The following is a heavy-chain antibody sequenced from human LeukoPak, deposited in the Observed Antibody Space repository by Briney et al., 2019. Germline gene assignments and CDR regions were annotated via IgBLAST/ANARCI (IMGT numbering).Heavy chain of an antibody. CDR1: GGSISSYY. V-gene: IGHV4-59*01. Sequence: SETLSLTCTVSGGSISSYYWSWIRQPPGKGLEWIGYIYYSGSTNYNPSLKSRVTISVDTSKNQFSLKLSSVTAADTAVYYCARGPKWELAYFDYWGQGILVTVSS. J-gene: IGHJ4*02. CDR3: ARGPKWELAYFDY. D-gene: IGHD1-26*01. CDR2: IYYSGST.